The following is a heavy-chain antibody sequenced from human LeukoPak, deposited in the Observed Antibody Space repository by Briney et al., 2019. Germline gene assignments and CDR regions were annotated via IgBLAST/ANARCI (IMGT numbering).Heavy chain of an antibody. CDR2: ISAYNGNT. V-gene: IGHV1-18*01. CDR1: GYTFTSYG. D-gene: IGHD3-22*01. CDR3: ARLDYYDSSGPQYYFDY. Sequence: GASVKVSCKASGYTFTSYGISWVRQAPGQGLEWMGWISAYNGNTNYAQKLQGRVTMTTDTSTSTAYMELRSLRSDDTAVYYCARLDYYDSSGPQYYFDYWGQGTLVTVSS. J-gene: IGHJ4*02.